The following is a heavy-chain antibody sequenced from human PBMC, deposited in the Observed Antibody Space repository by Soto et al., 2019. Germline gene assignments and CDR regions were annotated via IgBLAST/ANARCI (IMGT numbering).Heavy chain of an antibody. CDR1: GSSIGRGGYY. CDR2: IHFSGET. J-gene: IGHJ4*02. V-gene: IGHV4-31*03. Sequence: QVQLQESGPGLMKPSQTLSLTCTVSGSSIGRGGYYWTWIRQHPGKALEWMGHIHFSGETNYNPSLMGRMTMSIDTSRNQFSLNLAAVTAADTAMYYCARDQGGDLDYWGQRTLVTVSS. D-gene: IGHD2-21*01. CDR3: ARDQGGDLDY.